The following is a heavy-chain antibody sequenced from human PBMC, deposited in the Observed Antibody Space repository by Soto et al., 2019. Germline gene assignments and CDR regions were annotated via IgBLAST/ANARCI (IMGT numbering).Heavy chain of an antibody. D-gene: IGHD6-13*01. J-gene: IGHJ4*02. CDR1: GYTFTSYA. CDR3: ARGYSSRERRQDRCNDY. CDR2: INAGNGNT. Sequence: QVKLVQSGAEVKKPGASVKVSCKASGYTFTSYAMHWVRQALGQRLEWMGWINAGNGNTKYSQKFQGRVTITRDTSARTAYMELSSLRSEDTAVYYCARGYSSRERRQDRCNDYWGQGTLVTVSS. V-gene: IGHV1-3*01.